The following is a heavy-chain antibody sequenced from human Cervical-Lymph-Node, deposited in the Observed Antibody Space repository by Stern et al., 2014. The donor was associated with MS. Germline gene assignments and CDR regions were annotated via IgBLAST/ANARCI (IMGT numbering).Heavy chain of an antibody. CDR3: ARHYSSSSSPEY. CDR1: GYSFTSYW. J-gene: IGHJ4*02. V-gene: IGHV5-51*01. Sequence: EVQLVESGVEVKKPGESLKISCEGSGYSFTSYWIGWVRQMPGKGLEGIGIIYPGDSDTRYSPSFQGQVTISADKSISTAYLQWSSLRTSDTAMYYCARHYSSSSSPEYWGQGTLVTVSS. D-gene: IGHD6-6*01. CDR2: IYPGDSDT.